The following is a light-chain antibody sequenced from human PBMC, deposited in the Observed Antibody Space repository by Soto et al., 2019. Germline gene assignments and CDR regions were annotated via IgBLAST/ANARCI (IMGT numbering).Light chain of an antibody. CDR1: QSVLYSSNDKNY. CDR2: WAT. CDR3: QQYYGTPFT. V-gene: IGKV4-1*01. J-gene: IGKJ3*01. Sequence: DIVMTQSPDSLAVSLGERATINCKSSQSVLYSSNDKNYLAWYQQKPGQPPKLLIYWATSRESGVPDRFSGSGSGTDFTLTIRSLQAEDVAVYYCQQYYGTPFTFGPGTKVDIK.